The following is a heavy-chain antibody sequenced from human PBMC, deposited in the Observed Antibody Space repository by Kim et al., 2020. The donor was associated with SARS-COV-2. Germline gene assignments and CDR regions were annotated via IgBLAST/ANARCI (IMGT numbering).Heavy chain of an antibody. CDR2: IWSDGSKK. CDR1: GFIFSSYG. CDR3: ARLASGTYGPLDY. V-gene: IGHV3-33*01. D-gene: IGHD3-10*01. Sequence: GGSLRLSCAASGFIFSSYGIHWVRQAPGKGLEWVAIIWSDGSKKYYTDSVKGRFTISRDNPKKTLSLQMNSLRADDTAIYYCARLASGTYGPLDYWGQGVLVTVSS. J-gene: IGHJ4*02.